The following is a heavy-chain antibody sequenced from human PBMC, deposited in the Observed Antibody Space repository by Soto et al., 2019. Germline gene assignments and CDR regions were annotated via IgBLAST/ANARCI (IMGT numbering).Heavy chain of an antibody. Sequence: PSETLSLTCAVYGGSFSGYYWSWIRQPPGKGLEWIGEINHSGSTNYNPSLKSRVTIAVDTSKNQFSLKLSSVTAADTAVYYGARAQLNYDFWSGYSGLVDYWGQGTLVTVS. CDR3: ARAQLNYDFWSGYSGLVDY. J-gene: IGHJ4*02. CDR1: GGSFSGYY. V-gene: IGHV4-34*01. D-gene: IGHD3-3*01. CDR2: INHSGST.